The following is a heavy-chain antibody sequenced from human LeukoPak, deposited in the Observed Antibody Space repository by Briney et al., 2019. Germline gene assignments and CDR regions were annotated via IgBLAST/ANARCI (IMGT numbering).Heavy chain of an antibody. J-gene: IGHJ4*02. CDR3: ARADYVWGSYRANDY. CDR2: IYHSGST. Sequence: SETLSLTCAVSGYSISSGYYWGWIRQPPGKGLEWIGSIYHSGSTYYNPSLKSRVTISVDTSKNQFSLKLSSVTAADTAVYYCARADYVWGSYRANDYWGQGTLVTVSS. V-gene: IGHV4-38-2*01. D-gene: IGHD3-16*02. CDR1: GYSISSGYY.